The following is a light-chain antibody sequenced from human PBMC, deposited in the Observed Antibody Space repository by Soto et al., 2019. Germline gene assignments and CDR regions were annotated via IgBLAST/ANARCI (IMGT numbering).Light chain of an antibody. CDR1: QSVGSNY. CDR3: QQYGSAPST. V-gene: IGKV3-20*01. J-gene: IGKJ4*01. CDR2: GAS. Sequence: EIVLTQSPGTLSLSPGDRATLSCRASQSVGSNYLAWYQQKPCQAPTLLIYGASNRATGIPDTIGGSMSGTDFTLTNSRLENEDIPVYYCQQYGSAPSTFGGGTKVEIK.